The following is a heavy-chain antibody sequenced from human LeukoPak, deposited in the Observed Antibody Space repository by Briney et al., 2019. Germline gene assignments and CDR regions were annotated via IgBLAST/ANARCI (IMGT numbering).Heavy chain of an antibody. V-gene: IGHV4-59*01. D-gene: IGHD1-14*01. J-gene: IGHJ6*03. CDR1: GGSLSSDY. CDR2: VSYSGST. CDR3: ARYIRGPDYYIDV. Sequence: SETLSLTCTASGGSLSSDYWSWIRQPPGKGLEWIGYVSYSGSTNYNPSLNSRLTISLDTSKTRFSPKLSSVTAADTAKYFCARYIRGPDYYIDVWGRGTTVTVSS.